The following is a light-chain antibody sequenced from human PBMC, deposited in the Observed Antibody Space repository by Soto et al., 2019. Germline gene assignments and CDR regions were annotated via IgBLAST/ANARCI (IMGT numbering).Light chain of an antibody. CDR1: SSDVGAYNF. Sequence: QSALTQPRSVSGSPGQSVTISCTGTSSDVGAYNFASWYQQHPGRVPKLMIYDVSRRPSGVPDRFSGSKSGNTASLTISGLQAVDESDYYCCSYAGSYTLVFGGGTKLTVL. CDR2: DVS. J-gene: IGLJ3*02. CDR3: CSYAGSYTLV. V-gene: IGLV2-11*01.